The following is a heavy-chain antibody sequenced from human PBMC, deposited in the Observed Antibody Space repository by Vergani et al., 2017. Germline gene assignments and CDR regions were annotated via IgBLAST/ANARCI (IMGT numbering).Heavy chain of an antibody. J-gene: IGHJ6*03. V-gene: IGHV4-61*02. CDR3: ASQPHRIAARAPYYYYMDV. D-gene: IGHD6-6*01. CDR1: GASINNDFYY. Sequence: QVQLQESGPGLVKPSQTLSLTCTVSGASINNDFYYWHWIRQPAGKGLEWIGRIYVSGITDYNSSLQSRVSMSVDTSKNQFSLTLTSVTAADTAVYYCASQPHRIAARAPYYYYMDVWGK. CDR2: IYVSGIT.